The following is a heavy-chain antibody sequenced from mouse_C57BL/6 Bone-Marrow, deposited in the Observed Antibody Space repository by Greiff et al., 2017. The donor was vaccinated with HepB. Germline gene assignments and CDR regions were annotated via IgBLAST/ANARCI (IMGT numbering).Heavy chain of an antibody. CDR2: IWSGGST. D-gene: IGHD1-1*01. V-gene: IGHV2-2*01. J-gene: IGHJ1*03. CDR1: GFSLTSYG. CDR3: ARGFITTFDV. Sequence: QVQLQQSGPGLVQPSQSLSITCTVSGFSLTSYGVHWVRQSPGKGLEWLGVIWSGGSTDYNAAFISRLSISKDNSKSQVFFKMNSLQADDTAIYYCARGFITTFDVWGTGTTVTVSS.